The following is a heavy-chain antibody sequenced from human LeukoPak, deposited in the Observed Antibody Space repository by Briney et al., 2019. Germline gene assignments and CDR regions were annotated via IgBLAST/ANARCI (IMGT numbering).Heavy chain of an antibody. CDR1: GFTFSSYA. D-gene: IGHD2-2*01. Sequence: GGSLRLSCAASGFTFSSYAMHWVRQAPGKGLEWVAVISYDGSNKYYADSVKGRFTISRDNSKNTQYLEMNNLRAEDTALYYCAKALYCSSTICYEGFDYWGQGTLVTVSS. CDR3: AKALYCSSTICYEGFDY. V-gene: IGHV3-30*04. CDR2: ISYDGSNK. J-gene: IGHJ4*02.